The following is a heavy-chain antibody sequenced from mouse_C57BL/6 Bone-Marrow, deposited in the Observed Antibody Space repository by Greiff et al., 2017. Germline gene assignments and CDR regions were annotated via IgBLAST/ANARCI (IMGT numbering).Heavy chain of an antibody. CDR3: AREYYGP. CDR1: GYTFTSYW. J-gene: IGHJ3*01. CDR2: IDPSASYT. V-gene: IGHV1-50*01. D-gene: IGHD1-2*01. Sequence: QVQLQQPGAELVKPGASVKLSCKASGYTFTSYWMQWVKQRPGQGLAWIGEIDPSASYTNYNQKFKGKATLTVDTSASTAYMQLSSLTSEDSAVYYCAREYYGPWAQGTLVTVSA.